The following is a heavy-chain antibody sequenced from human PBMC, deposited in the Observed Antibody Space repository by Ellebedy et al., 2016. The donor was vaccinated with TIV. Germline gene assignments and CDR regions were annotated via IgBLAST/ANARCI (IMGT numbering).Heavy chain of an antibody. D-gene: IGHD3-10*01. Sequence: SETLSLTCTVSGDSISRSSYYWGWIRQPPGKGLEWIGSIYYTGSTDYNPSLKSRVAIYAATSKNQFSMRLSSVPAADTAVYYCARWFGELLYVRWFDPWGQGTLVTVSS. J-gene: IGHJ5*02. CDR1: GDSISRSSYY. CDR2: IYYTGST. V-gene: IGHV4-39*01. CDR3: ARWFGELLYVRWFDP.